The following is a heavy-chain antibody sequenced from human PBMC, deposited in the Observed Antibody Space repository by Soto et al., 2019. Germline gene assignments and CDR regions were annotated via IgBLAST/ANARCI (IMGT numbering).Heavy chain of an antibody. Sequence: QVQLVQSGAEVKKPGASVKVSCKASGYSFTSYGISWVRQAPGQGLEWMGWISAYNGNTNYAQKLQGRVTMTTATATSTGYMELRSLRSADTAVYYCASDNGFGESDVWGQGTTVTVSS. J-gene: IGHJ6*02. CDR2: ISAYNGNT. V-gene: IGHV1-18*01. D-gene: IGHD3-10*01. CDR1: GYSFTSYG. CDR3: ASDNGFGESDV.